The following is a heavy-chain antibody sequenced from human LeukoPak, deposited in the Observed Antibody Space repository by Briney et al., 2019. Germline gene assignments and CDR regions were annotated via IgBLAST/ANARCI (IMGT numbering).Heavy chain of an antibody. CDR1: GYTFTGYY. CDR3: AGCSSASCYYNWFDP. D-gene: IGHD2-2*01. CDR2: INPNSGGT. Sequence: ASVKVSCKASGYTFTGYYMHWVRQAPGQGLEWMGWINPNSGGTNYAQKFQGRVTMTRDASISTAYMELRSLRSDDTAVYYCAGCSSASCYYNWFDPWGQGTLATVSS. V-gene: IGHV1-2*02. J-gene: IGHJ5*02.